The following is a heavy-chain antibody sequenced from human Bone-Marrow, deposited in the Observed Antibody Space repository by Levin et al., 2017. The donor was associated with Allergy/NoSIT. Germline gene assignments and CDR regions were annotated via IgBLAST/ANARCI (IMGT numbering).Heavy chain of an antibody. D-gene: IGHD4-17*01. CDR2: LHYSGRT. J-gene: IGHJ4*02. V-gene: IGHV4-39*02. CDR1: GVSLSSGNFY. CDR3: AREVYTVMRDYVDN. Sequence: SQTLSLTCTVSGVSLSSGNFYWGWIRQSPGKGLQWIGALHYSGRTYYNPSLKSRVTMSVDTSKNRFSLRLISVTAGDTAVYYCAREVYTVMRDYVDNLGQGTLVTVSS.